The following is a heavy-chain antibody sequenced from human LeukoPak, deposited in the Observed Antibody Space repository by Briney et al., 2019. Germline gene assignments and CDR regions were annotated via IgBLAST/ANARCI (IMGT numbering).Heavy chain of an antibody. CDR1: GGSISSTKW. V-gene: IGHV3-15*03. CDR3: TTNAAVGTWEIFDY. D-gene: IGHD6-13*01. Sequence: GTLSLTCAVSGGSISSTKWWSWVRQPPGKGLEWVGRIKSKANGGTTDYAAPVKGRFTISRDDSKNMLYLQMNSLITEDTAVYYCTTNAAVGTWEIFDYWGQGTLVTVSS. CDR2: IKSKANGGTT. J-gene: IGHJ4*02.